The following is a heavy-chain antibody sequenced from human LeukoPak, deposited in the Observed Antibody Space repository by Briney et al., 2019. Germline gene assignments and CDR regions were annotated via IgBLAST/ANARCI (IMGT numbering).Heavy chain of an antibody. D-gene: IGHD6-13*01. Sequence: SETLSLTCTVSGDSIRSAYWSWIRQPPGETLEWVGYIYYSGSANYNPSLKDRVSTPVDTSKNQLSLRLNSVTAADTAIYYCARERGGHRAGQFDQGGQGILVTVSS. V-gene: IGHV4-59*01. J-gene: IGHJ4*02. CDR3: ARERGGHRAGQFDQ. CDR2: IYYSGSA. CDR1: GDSIRSAY.